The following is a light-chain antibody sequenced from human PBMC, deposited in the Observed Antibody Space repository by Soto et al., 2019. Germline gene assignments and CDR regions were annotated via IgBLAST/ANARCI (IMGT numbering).Light chain of an antibody. CDR3: QQYGSSGT. J-gene: IGKJ5*01. V-gene: IGKV3-20*01. CDR1: QSVSNNY. Sequence: IVLTQSPGTLSLSPGERSTLSCMASQSVSNNYLAWYQQKPGQAPRLLIYGASNRATGIPDRFSGSGSGTDFTLTISRLEPEDFAVYYCQQYGSSGTFGQGTRLDIK. CDR2: GAS.